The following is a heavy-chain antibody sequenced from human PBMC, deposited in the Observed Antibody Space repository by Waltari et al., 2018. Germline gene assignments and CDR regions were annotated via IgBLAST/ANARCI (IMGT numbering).Heavy chain of an antibody. CDR3: ARDVAGYYYFDL. CDR1: GFIVSNYY. V-gene: IGHV3-53*01. CDR2: INSGGDT. Sequence: LSCAASGFIVSNYYMSWVRQAPGKGLEWVSVINSGGDTHYADSVKGRFTISRDNSKNTIYLQLNTLRAEDTALYYCARDVAGYYYFDLWGRGTLVTV. J-gene: IGHJ2*01.